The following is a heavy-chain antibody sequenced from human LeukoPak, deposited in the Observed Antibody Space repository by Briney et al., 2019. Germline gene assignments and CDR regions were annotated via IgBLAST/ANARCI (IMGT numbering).Heavy chain of an antibody. V-gene: IGHV3-30*18. J-gene: IGHJ6*02. Sequence: GRSLRLSCAASGFTFSSYGMHWVRQAPGKGLEWVAVISYDGSNKYYADSVKGRFTISRDNSKNTLYLQMNSLRAENTAVYYCAKDRTPSSYYYCGMDVWGQGTTVTVSS. D-gene: IGHD2-15*01. CDR3: AKDRTPSSYYYCGMDV. CDR1: GFTFSSYG. CDR2: ISYDGSNK.